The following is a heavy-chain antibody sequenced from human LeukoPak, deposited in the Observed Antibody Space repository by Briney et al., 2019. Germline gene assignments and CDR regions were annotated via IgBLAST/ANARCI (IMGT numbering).Heavy chain of an antibody. V-gene: IGHV5-51*01. CDR2: IYPGDSDT. CDR1: GYSFTYYW. D-gene: IGHD1-14*01. Sequence: GEFPKTSCKGSGYSFTYYWIGLVRQIPGKGLEWGGIIYPGDSDTIHSPSCQGQVTISAAKSISTAYLHWSTLKASATAWYSSARMRAGQKDYWGQGTLVTVSS. CDR3: ARMRAGQKDY. J-gene: IGHJ4*02.